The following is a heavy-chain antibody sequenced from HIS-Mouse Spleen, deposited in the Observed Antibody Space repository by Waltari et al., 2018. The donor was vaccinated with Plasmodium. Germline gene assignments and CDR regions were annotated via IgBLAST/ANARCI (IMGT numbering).Heavy chain of an antibody. CDR2: NKPNSGGT. CDR1: GYTFTGYY. V-gene: IGHV1-2*02. Sequence: QVQLVQSGAEVKKPGASVKVSCKASGYTFTGYYMHWVRQAPGQGLEWMGWNKPNSGGTNYGQKFQGRVTMTRDTSISTAYMELSRLRSDDTAVYYCARDLAAAGHFDYWGQGTLVTVSS. D-gene: IGHD6-13*01. J-gene: IGHJ4*02. CDR3: ARDLAAAGHFDY.